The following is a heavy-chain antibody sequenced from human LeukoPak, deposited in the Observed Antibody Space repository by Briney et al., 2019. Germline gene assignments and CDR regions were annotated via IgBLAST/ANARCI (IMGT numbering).Heavy chain of an antibody. CDR3: ASPMGATPWDAFDI. V-gene: IGHV3-7*01. J-gene: IGHJ3*02. CDR1: GFTFSTYW. D-gene: IGHD1-26*01. CDR2: IKQDGSEK. Sequence: GGSLRLSCAASGFTFSTYWMNWVRQAPGKGLEWVANIKQDGSEKYYVDSVKGRFTISRDNAKNSLYLQMNSLRAEDTAMYYCASPMGATPWDAFDIWGQGTRVTVSP.